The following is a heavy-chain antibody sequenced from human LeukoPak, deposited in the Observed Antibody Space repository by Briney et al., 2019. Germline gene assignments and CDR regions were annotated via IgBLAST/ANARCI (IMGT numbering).Heavy chain of an antibody. CDR3: AKTGWSNQHFDY. J-gene: IGHJ4*02. CDR1: GFTFDDYV. Sequence: GRSLRLSCAASGFTFDDYVMHWVRQAPGKGLEWVSGLSWNSGSRGYADSVKGRFTISRDNAKNSLYLQMNSLRAEDTALYYCAKTGWSNQHFDYWGQGTLVTVSS. V-gene: IGHV3-9*01. D-gene: IGHD6-19*01. CDR2: LSWNSGSR.